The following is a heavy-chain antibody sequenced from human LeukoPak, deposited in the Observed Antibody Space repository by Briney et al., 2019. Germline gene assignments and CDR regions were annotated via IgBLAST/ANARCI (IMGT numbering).Heavy chain of an antibody. Sequence: ASVKVSCKASGYTFTSYYMHWVRQAPGQGLEWMGIINPSGGSTSYAQKFQGRVTMTGDMSTSTVYMELSSLRSEDTAVYYCARDPGYSYGDNYYYYYMDVWGKGTTVTVSS. D-gene: IGHD5-18*01. CDR2: INPSGGST. CDR1: GYTFTSYY. J-gene: IGHJ6*03. V-gene: IGHV1-46*01. CDR3: ARDPGYSYGDNYYYYYMDV.